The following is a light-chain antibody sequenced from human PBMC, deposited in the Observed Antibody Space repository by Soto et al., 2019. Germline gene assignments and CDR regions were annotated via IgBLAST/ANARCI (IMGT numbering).Light chain of an antibody. V-gene: IGLV1-40*01. CDR2: DND. CDR3: QSYDSGLTAVV. CDR1: SSNIGANYD. Sequence: QTVVTQPPSVSGAPGQRVTLSCTGSSSNIGANYDVHWYQQIPGRAPKVLIYDNDNRPSGVPDRFSGSRSGTSASLAITGLQTEDEADYYCQSYDSGLTAVVFGGGTKVTVL. J-gene: IGLJ2*01.